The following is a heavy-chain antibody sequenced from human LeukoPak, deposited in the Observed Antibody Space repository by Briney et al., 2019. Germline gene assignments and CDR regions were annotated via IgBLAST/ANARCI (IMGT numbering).Heavy chain of an antibody. CDR3: ARAKQERYCTNGVCYDY. CDR1: GYSISGGYY. Sequence: SETLSLTCTVSGYSISGGYYWGWTRQPPGKGLEWIGNIYHSGTTYYNPSLKSRVSISVDTSKNQISLKLSSVTAADTAVYYCARAKQERYCTNGVCYDYWGQGILVTVSS. V-gene: IGHV4-38-2*02. J-gene: IGHJ4*02. CDR2: IYHSGTT. D-gene: IGHD2-8*01.